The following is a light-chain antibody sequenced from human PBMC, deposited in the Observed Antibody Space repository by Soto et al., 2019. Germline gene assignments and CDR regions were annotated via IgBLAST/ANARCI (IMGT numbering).Light chain of an antibody. Sequence: EIVLTQSPGTLSLSPGERATLSCRASQSISSTYVAWYQHKPGQAPRLLIYGASSRATGVPDRFSGSGSGTDFTLTISRLEPEAFAVYYCQQKETFGQGTKLELK. V-gene: IGKV3-20*01. CDR3: QQKET. J-gene: IGKJ2*01. CDR1: QSISSTY. CDR2: GAS.